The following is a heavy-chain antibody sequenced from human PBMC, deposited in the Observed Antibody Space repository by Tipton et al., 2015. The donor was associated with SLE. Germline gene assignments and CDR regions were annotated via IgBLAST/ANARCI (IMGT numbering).Heavy chain of an antibody. V-gene: IGHV3-23*01. Sequence: SLRLSCEAYGFTFDDYAMTWVRQVSGKGLEWVSAISGSGESTYFADPVKGRFTISRENSENTLYLQMNSLRAEDTAIYYCAKRALYASGSSEDVWGQGTTVTVSS. D-gene: IGHD3-10*01. J-gene: IGHJ6*02. CDR2: ISGSGEST. CDR1: GFTFDDYA. CDR3: AKRALYASGSSEDV.